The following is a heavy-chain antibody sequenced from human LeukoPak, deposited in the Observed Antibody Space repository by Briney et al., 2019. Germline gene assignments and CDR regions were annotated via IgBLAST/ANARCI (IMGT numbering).Heavy chain of an antibody. Sequence: ASVTVSCKASGYTFTSYYMHWVRQAPGQGLEWMGIINPSGGSTSYAQKFQGRVTMTRDTSTSTVYMELSSLRSDDTAVYYCARDRGGFFDYWGQGTLVTVSS. J-gene: IGHJ4*02. CDR2: INPSGGST. CDR3: ARDRGGFFDY. CDR1: GYTFTSYY. D-gene: IGHD3-16*01. V-gene: IGHV1-46*01.